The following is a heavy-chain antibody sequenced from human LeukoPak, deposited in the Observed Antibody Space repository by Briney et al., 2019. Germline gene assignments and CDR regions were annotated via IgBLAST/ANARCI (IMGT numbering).Heavy chain of an antibody. CDR3: ARGGRDYGDYWNWYFDL. CDR2: INHSGST. Sequence: PSETLSLTCAVYGGSFSGYYWSWIRQPPGKGLEWIGEINHSGSTNYNPSLKSRVTISVDTSKNQFSLKLSSVTAADTAVYYCARGGRDYGDYWNWYFDLWGRGTLVTVSS. J-gene: IGHJ2*01. D-gene: IGHD4-17*01. V-gene: IGHV4-34*01. CDR1: GGSFSGYY.